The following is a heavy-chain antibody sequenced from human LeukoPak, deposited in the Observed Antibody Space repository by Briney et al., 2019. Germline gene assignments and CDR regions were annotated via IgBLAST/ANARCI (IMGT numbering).Heavy chain of an antibody. Sequence: SETLSLTCTVSGGSISSGGYYWSWIRQHPGKGLEWIGYMYYSGSTYYNPSLKSRVTISVDTSKNQFSLKLSSVTAADTAVYYCARGGSYCSSTSCLERYFDYWGQGTLVTVSS. CDR3: ARGGSYCSSTSCLERYFDY. J-gene: IGHJ4*02. CDR1: GGSISSGGYY. V-gene: IGHV4-31*03. CDR2: MYYSGST. D-gene: IGHD2-2*01.